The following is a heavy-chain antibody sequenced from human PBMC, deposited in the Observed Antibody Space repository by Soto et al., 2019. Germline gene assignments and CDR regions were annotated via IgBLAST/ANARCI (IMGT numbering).Heavy chain of an antibody. V-gene: IGHV3-21*01. CDR2: ISSSSSYI. D-gene: IGHD4-17*01. Sequence: GGSLRLSCASSGFTFSTYAMNWVRQAPGKGLEWVSSISSSSSYIYYADSVKGRFTISRDNAKNSLYLQMNSLRAEDTAVYYCARDQVHGAFNWGQGTLVTVPQ. J-gene: IGHJ4*02. CDR1: GFTFSTYA. CDR3: ARDQVHGAFN.